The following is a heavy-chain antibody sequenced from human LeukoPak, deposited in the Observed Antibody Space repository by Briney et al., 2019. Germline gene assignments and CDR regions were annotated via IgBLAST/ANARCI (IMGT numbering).Heavy chain of an antibody. D-gene: IGHD1-26*01. V-gene: IGHV3-30*18. Sequence: PGGSLRLSCAASGFTFSSYGMHWVRQAPGKGLEWVAVISYDGSNKYYVDSVKGRFTISRDNSKNTLYLQMNSLRAEDTAVYYCAKDRDSESSGGDAFDIWGQGTMVTVSS. CDR2: ISYDGSNK. CDR1: GFTFSSYG. CDR3: AKDRDSESSGGDAFDI. J-gene: IGHJ3*02.